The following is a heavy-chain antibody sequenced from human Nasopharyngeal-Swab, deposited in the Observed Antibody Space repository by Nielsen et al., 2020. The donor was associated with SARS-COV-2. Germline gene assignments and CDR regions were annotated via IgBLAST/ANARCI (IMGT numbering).Heavy chain of an antibody. CDR3: AKDLSSGWYGWFDP. CDR2: TSWNSGSI. D-gene: IGHD6-19*01. V-gene: IGHV3-9*01. CDR1: GFTFDDYA. Sequence: SLKISCAASGFTFDDYAMHWVRQAPGKGLEWVSGTSWNSGSIGYADSVKGRFTISRDNAKNSLYLQMNSLRAEDTALYYCAKDLSSGWYGWFDPWGQGTLVTVSS. J-gene: IGHJ5*02.